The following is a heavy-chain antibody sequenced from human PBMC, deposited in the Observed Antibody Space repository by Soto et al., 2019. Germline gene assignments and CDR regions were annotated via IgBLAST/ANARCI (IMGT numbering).Heavy chain of an antibody. J-gene: IGHJ4*02. D-gene: IGHD6-19*01. V-gene: IGHV3-49*03. Sequence: PGGSLRLSCIASGFTFRDFAISWFRQAPGKGLQWVSFIRSNIYDGTTDYAASVRGRFTISRDDSKNTLYLQMNSLRAEDTAVYYCARDSDSSGWYRSAEGFPDYWGQGTLVTVSS. CDR1: GFTFRDFA. CDR2: IRSNIYDGTT. CDR3: ARDSDSSGWYRSAEGFPDY.